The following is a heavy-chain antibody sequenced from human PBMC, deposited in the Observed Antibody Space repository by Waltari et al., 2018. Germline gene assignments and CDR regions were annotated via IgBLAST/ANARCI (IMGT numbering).Heavy chain of an antibody. J-gene: IGHJ4*02. CDR1: GFTFSNYG. CDR3: ARGVVDS. CDR2: ISGTTSYI. Sequence: EVQLVESGGGLVKSGGSLRLSCAASGFTFSNYGMNWVRQAPGKGLEWVSSISGTTSYIYYADSVRGRFTISRDNAKNSLFLQMNSLRAEDTAVYYCARGVVDSWGQGTLVTVSS. V-gene: IGHV3-21*01.